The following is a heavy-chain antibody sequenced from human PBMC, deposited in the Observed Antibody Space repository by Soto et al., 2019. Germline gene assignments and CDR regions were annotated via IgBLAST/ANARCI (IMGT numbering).Heavy chain of an antibody. CDR1: GYTFTGYY. CDR3: ARDLPAAATIRRNWFDP. Sequence: GASVKVSCKASGYTFTGYYMHWVRQAPGQGLEWMGWINPNSGGTNYAQKFQGRVTMTRDTSISTAYMELSRLRSDDTAVYYCARDLPAAATIRRNWFDPWGQGTLVTVSS. CDR2: INPNSGGT. D-gene: IGHD6-13*01. V-gene: IGHV1-2*02. J-gene: IGHJ5*02.